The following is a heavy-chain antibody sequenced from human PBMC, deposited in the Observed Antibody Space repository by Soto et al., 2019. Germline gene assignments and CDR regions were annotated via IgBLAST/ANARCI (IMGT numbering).Heavy chain of an antibody. V-gene: IGHV3-33*01. D-gene: IGHD2-15*01. CDR3: ARVCNPTPPHYYYYGMDV. J-gene: IGHJ6*02. CDR1: GFTFSSYG. Sequence: QVQLVESGGGVVQPGRSLRLSCAASGFTFSSYGMHWVRQAPGKGLEWVAVIWYDGSNKYYADSVKGRFTISRDNSKNTLYLQMNSLRAEDTAVYYCARVCNPTPPHYYYYGMDVWGQGTTVTVSS. CDR2: IWYDGSNK.